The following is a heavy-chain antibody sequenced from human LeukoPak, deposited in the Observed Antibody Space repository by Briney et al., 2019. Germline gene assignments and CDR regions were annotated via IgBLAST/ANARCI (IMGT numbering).Heavy chain of an antibody. CDR1: GFTFSSYS. D-gene: IGHD3-22*01. CDR2: ISSSSSTI. Sequence: GGSLRLSCAASGFTFSSYSMNWVRQAPGKGLEWVSYISSSSSTIYYADSVKGRFTISRDNAKNSLYLQMNSLRAEDTAVYYCASLPPGGYDSSGRRAFDIWGQGTMVTVSS. CDR3: ASLPPGGYDSSGRRAFDI. V-gene: IGHV3-48*01. J-gene: IGHJ3*02.